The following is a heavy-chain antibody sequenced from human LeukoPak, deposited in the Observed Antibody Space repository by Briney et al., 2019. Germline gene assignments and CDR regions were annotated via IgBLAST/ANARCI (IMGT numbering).Heavy chain of an antibody. D-gene: IGHD3-16*01. Sequence: PGGSLTLSCAASGLTFSGEWMNWVRQAPGQGLEWVANIEYDGSEEYYADSVKGRFTISRDNAKNSLSLQMNYVRAGDTAIYYCAYTNHLTYWGHRTLVTVSS. CDR3: AYTNHLTY. CDR1: GLTFSGEW. J-gene: IGHJ4*01. CDR2: IEYDGSEE. V-gene: IGHV3-7*01.